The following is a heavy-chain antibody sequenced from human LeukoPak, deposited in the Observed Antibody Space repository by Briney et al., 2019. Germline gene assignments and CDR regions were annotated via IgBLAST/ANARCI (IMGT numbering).Heavy chain of an antibody. D-gene: IGHD5-24*01. V-gene: IGHV3-23*01. J-gene: IGHJ4*02. CDR2: ISSSGGST. CDR3: AKSILQRWLQPDY. Sequence: PGGSLRLSCAASGFTFSSYAMSWVRQAPGKGLEWVSAISSSGGSTYYADSVKGRFTISRDTSKNTLCLQMNSLRAEDTAIYYCAKSILQRWLQPDYWSQGTLVTVSS. CDR1: GFTFSSYA.